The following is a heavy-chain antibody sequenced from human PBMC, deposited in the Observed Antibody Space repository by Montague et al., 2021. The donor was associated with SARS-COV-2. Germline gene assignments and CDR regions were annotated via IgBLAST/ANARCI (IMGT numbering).Heavy chain of an antibody. J-gene: IGHJ5*02. V-gene: IGHV6-1*01. D-gene: IGHD2-8*01. CDR3: ARDDPYCTNGVCYTGNWFDP. CDR1: GDSVSSNSAA. Sequence: CAISGDSVSSNSAAWNWIRQPPSRGLEWLGRTYYRSKWYNDYAVPVKSRITINPDTSKNQFSLQLNSVTPEDTAVYYCARDDPYCTNGVCYTGNWFDPWGQGTLVTVSS. CDR2: TYYRSKWYN.